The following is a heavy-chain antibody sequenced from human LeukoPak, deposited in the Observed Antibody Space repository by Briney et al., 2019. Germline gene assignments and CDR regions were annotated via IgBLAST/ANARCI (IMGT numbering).Heavy chain of an antibody. CDR2: ISGSGGST. J-gene: IGHJ4*02. CDR1: GFTFSSYA. D-gene: IGHD3-22*01. Sequence: AGGSLRLSCAASGFTFSSYAMSWVRQAPGKGLEWVSAISGSGGSTYYADSVKGRFTISRDNSKNTLYLQMNSLRAEDTAVYYCATYFDKNGYYGRHDYWGQGTLVTVSS. CDR3: ATYFDKNGYYGRHDY. V-gene: IGHV3-23*01.